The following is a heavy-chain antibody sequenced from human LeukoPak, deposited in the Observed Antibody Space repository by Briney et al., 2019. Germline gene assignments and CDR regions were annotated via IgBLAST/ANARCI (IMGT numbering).Heavy chain of an antibody. Sequence: GESLKISCKCSGFDFTAYGIAWVRQMPGKGLEWMGDIYPGGSNGRYSPSFQGQVTMSADKSITTVYLQWSSLKASDTAMYYCPRHFHSALFGFWGQGSLVTVSS. D-gene: IGHD5-18*01. CDR3: PRHFHSALFGF. CDR1: GFDFTAYG. CDR2: IYPGGSNG. J-gene: IGHJ4*02. V-gene: IGHV5-51*01.